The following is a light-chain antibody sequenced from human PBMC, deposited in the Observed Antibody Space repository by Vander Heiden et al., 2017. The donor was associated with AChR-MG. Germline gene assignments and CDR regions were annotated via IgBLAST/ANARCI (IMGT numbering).Light chain of an antibody. V-gene: IGKV2-28*01. CDR1: QSLLHSNGYNY. CDR2: LGS. CDR3: RQALQTPLT. J-gene: IGKJ5*01. Sequence: DIVMTQSPLSLPVTPGEPASISCRSSQSLLHSNGYNYLDWYLQKPGQSPQLLIYLGSNRASGVPDRISGSGSGTDFTLKISRVEAEDVGVYYCRQALQTPLTFGQGTRLEIK.